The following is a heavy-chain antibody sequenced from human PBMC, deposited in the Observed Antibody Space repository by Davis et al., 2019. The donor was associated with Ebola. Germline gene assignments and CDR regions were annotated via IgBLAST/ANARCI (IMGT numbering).Heavy chain of an antibody. J-gene: IGHJ6*03. V-gene: IGHV3-30*03. CDR3: ARDGDTHYYYYMDV. CDR1: GFTFSSYG. CDR2: ISYDGSNK. Sequence: PGGSLRLSCAASGFTFSSYGMHWVRQAPGKGLEWVAVISYDGSNKYYADSVKGRFTISRDNAKNSLYLQMNSLRAEDTAVYYCARDGDTHYYYYMDVWGKGTTVTVSS. D-gene: IGHD5-18*01.